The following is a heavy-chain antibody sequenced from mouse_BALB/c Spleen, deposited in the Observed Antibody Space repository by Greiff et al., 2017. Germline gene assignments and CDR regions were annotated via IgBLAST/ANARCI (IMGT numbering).Heavy chain of an antibody. Sequence: EVHLVESGGGLVQPGGSLKLSCAASGFTFSDFYMEWVRQPPGKRLEWIAASRNKANDYTTEYSASVKGRFIVSRDTSQSILYLQMNALRAEDTAIYYCARDASRFLFAYWGQGTLVTVSA. CDR2: SRNKANDYTT. CDR3: ARDASRFLFAY. J-gene: IGHJ3*01. CDR1: GFTFSDFY. V-gene: IGHV7-1*02.